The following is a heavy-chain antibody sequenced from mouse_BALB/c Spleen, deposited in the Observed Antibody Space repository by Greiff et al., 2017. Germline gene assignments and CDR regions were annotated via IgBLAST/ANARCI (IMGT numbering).Heavy chain of an antibody. J-gene: IGHJ4*01. Sequence: ESGPGLVKPSQSLSLTCSVTGYSITSGYYWNWIRQFPGNKLEWMGYISYDGSNNYNPSLKNRISITRDTSKNQFFLKLNSVTTEDTATYYCARDSMNYYAMDYWGQGTSVTDSS. V-gene: IGHV3-6*02. CDR3: ARDSMNYYAMDY. CDR2: ISYDGSN. CDR1: GYSITSGYY. D-gene: IGHD2-3*01.